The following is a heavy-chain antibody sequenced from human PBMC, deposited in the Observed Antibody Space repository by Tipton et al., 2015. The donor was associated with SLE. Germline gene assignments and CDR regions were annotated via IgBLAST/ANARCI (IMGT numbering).Heavy chain of an antibody. D-gene: IGHD3-16*01. CDR3: ARVLGAFDI. J-gene: IGHJ3*02. CDR1: GGAIRSYF. CDR2: IYNSGST. V-gene: IGHV4-59*01. Sequence: TLSLTCTVSGGAIRSYFWSWIRQSPGKGLEWIGYIYNSGSTVYNPSLKSRVSISIDTSKNQFSLKLTSVTAADTAVYYCARVLGAFDIWGRGTMVTVAS.